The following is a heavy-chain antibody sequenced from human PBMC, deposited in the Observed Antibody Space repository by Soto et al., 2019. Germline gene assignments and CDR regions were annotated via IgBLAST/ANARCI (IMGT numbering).Heavy chain of an antibody. V-gene: IGHV3-53*02. J-gene: IGHJ4*02. Sequence: EVQLVETGGGLIQPGGSLRLSCAASGFTVSSNYMSWVRQAPGKGLEWVSVIYSGGSTYYADSVKGRFTISRDNSKNTLYLQMNSLRAEDTAVYYCARSAPATAISGYWGQGTLVTVSS. CDR2: IYSGGST. CDR3: ARSAPATAISGY. D-gene: IGHD2-2*02. CDR1: GFTVSSNY.